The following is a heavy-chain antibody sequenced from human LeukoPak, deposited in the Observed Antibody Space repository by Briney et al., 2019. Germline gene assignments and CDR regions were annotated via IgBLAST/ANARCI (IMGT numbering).Heavy chain of an antibody. Sequence: GASVKVSCKASGSTFTGYYMHWVRQAPGQGLEWMGRINPNSGGTNYAQKFQGRVTMTRDTSISTAYMELSRLRSDDTAVYYCARENYYDSSGYYGIWGQGTLVTVSS. V-gene: IGHV1-2*06. J-gene: IGHJ4*02. CDR1: GSTFTGYY. CDR2: INPNSGGT. D-gene: IGHD3-22*01. CDR3: ARENYYDSSGYYGI.